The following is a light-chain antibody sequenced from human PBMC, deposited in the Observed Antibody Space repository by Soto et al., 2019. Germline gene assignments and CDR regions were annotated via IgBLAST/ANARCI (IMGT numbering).Light chain of an antibody. CDR1: NSDFGDYDS. Sequence: QSALTQPPSASGSPGQSVAISCTGTNSDFGDYDSVSWYQQHPGKALKLIIYEVNKRPSGVPDRFSGSKSGNTASLTVSGLQADDEADYYCSSYADSNTCYVFGTGTKLTVL. J-gene: IGLJ1*01. V-gene: IGLV2-8*01. CDR3: SSYADSNTCYV. CDR2: EVN.